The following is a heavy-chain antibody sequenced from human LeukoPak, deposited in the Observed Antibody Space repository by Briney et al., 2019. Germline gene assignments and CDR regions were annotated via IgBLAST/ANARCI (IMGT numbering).Heavy chain of an antibody. CDR2: ISPSGSTT. V-gene: IGHV3-23*01. Sequence: GGSLRLSCAASGFTFSSYAMTWVRQAPGKGLEWVSSISPSGSTTYYADSVKGRFTISRDNSMNTLYLQMNSLRAEDTAVYYCAKDDRIQTRRYSYNYWGQGTLVTVSS. CDR1: GFTFSSYA. J-gene: IGHJ4*02. D-gene: IGHD5-18*01. CDR3: AKDDRIQTRRYSYNY.